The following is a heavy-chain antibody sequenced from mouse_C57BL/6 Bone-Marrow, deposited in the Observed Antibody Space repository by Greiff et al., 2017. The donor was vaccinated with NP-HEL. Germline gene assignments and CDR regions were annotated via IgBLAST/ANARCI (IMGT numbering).Heavy chain of an antibody. CDR2: IDPSDSYT. J-gene: IGHJ4*01. Sequence: QVQLQQPGAELVRPGTSVKLSCKASGYTFTSYWMHWVKQRPGQGLEWIGVIDPSDSYTNYNQKFKGKATLTVDTSSSTAYMQLSSLTSEDSAVYYCARRLRSYAMDYWGQGTSVTVSS. D-gene: IGHD1-1*01. CDR3: ARRLRSYAMDY. V-gene: IGHV1-59*01. CDR1: GYTFTSYW.